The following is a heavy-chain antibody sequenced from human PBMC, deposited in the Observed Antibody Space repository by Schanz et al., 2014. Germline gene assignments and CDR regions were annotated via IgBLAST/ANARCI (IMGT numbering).Heavy chain of an antibody. CDR3: ARDGGRDGYNLAFDV. Sequence: EVQLLESGGALEQPGGSLRLSCAASGITFSDYAMSWVRQAPGKGLEWVASVKQDGSEKYYVDSVKGRFIISRDSSKNTLFLQMNSLRAEDTAVYFCARDGGRDGYNLAFDVWGQGTLVTVSS. D-gene: IGHD5-12*01. V-gene: IGHV3-7*03. CDR1: GITFSDYA. CDR2: VKQDGSEK. J-gene: IGHJ3*01.